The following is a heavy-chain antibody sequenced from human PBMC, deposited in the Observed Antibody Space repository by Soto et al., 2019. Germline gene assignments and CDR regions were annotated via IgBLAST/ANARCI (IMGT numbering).Heavy chain of an antibody. J-gene: IGHJ3*02. CDR3: AKGVEMATISAFDI. Sequence: LRLSCAASGFTFSSYAISWVRQSPGKGLEWVSAISGSGGSTYYADSVKGRFTIPRDNSKNTLYLQMNSLRAEDTAVYYCAKGVEMATISAFDIWGQGTMVTVSS. V-gene: IGHV3-23*01. CDR2: ISGSGGST. CDR1: GFTFSSYA. D-gene: IGHD5-12*01.